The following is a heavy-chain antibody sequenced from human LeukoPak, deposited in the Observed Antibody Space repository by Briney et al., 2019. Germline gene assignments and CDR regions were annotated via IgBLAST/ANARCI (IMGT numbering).Heavy chain of an antibody. J-gene: IGHJ6*02. Sequence: RASVKVSCKASGGTFSSYAISWVRQAPGQGLEWMGRIIPILGIANYAQKFQGRVTITADKSTSTAYMELSSLRSEDTAVYYCARDSSSWYGATYYYYGMGVWGQGTTVTVSS. CDR2: IIPILGIA. D-gene: IGHD6-13*01. V-gene: IGHV1-69*04. CDR3: ARDSSSWYGATYYYYGMGV. CDR1: GGTFSSYA.